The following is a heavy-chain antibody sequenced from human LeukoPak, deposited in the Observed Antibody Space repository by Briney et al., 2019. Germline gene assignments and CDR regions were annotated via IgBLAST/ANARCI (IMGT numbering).Heavy chain of an antibody. J-gene: IGHJ4*02. CDR2: IYYSGST. Sequence: PSETLSLTCTVSGGSISSSSYYWGWIRQPPGKGLEWIGSIYYSGSTYYNPSLKSRVTISVDTSKNQFSLKLSSVTAADTAVYYCARASYYDSSGYYYYFDYWGQGTLVTVSS. D-gene: IGHD3-22*01. V-gene: IGHV4-39*01. CDR1: GGSISSSSYY. CDR3: ARASYYDSSGYYYYFDY.